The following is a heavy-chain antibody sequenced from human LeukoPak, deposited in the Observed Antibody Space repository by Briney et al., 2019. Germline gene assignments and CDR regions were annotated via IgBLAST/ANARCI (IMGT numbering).Heavy chain of an antibody. D-gene: IGHD3-10*01. J-gene: IGHJ3*02. CDR3: AREPGIGYAFDI. V-gene: IGHV3-7*01. CDR2: IKQEGSEK. CDR1: GFTFTSSW. Sequence: GGSLRLSCVVSGFTFTSSWMTWVRQAAGKGLEWVANIKQEGSEKHYVYSVKGRFTISSDNAKNSLYLQMNSLRAEDTAVYYCAREPGIGYAFDIWGQGTVVTVSS.